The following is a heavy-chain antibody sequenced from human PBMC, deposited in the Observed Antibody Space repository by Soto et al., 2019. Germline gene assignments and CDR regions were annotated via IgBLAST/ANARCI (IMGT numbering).Heavy chain of an antibody. CDR2: ISGSGGST. CDR3: ATEGRPWRAIVATITFGGPTDDY. D-gene: IGHD5-12*01. CDR1: GFTFSSYA. V-gene: IGHV3-23*01. Sequence: GGSLRLSCAASGFTFSSYAMSWVRQAPGKGLEWVSAISGSGGSTYYADSVKGRFTISRDNSKNTLYLQMNSLRAEDTAVYYCATEGRPWRAIVATITFGGPTDDYWGQGTLVTVSS. J-gene: IGHJ4*02.